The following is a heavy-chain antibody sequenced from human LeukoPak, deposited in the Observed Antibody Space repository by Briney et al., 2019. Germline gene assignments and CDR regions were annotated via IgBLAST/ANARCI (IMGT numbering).Heavy chain of an antibody. J-gene: IGHJ6*02. Sequence: QPGRSLRLSCAASGLSVRSNYLTWVREAPGKGLEWVSVIHTGGSAYYADSVKGRFIISRDNSKNTLYLQINNLRAEDTAVYYCASSNWNSANYYYAMDVWGQGTTVIVSS. D-gene: IGHD1-7*01. V-gene: IGHV3-53*01. CDR2: IHTGGSA. CDR3: ASSNWNSANYYYAMDV. CDR1: GLSVRSNY.